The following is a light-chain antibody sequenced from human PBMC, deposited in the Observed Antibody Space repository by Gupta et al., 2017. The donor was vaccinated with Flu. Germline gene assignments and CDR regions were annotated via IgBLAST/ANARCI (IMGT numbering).Light chain of an antibody. CDR2: DKS. CDR1: SSINSN. Sequence: EEATPTCRASSSINSNLASYQQQTCQDPRILILDKSTRAAGSPPRLSGSRSCRAFTLTISSMLPPDFAVYYCQRQDNWDFHTFGQGTRLEIK. CDR3: QRQDNWDFHT. J-gene: IGKJ2*01. V-gene: IGKV3-15*01.